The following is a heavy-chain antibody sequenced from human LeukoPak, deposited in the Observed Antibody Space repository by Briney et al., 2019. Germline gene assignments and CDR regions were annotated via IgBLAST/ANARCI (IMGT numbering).Heavy chain of an antibody. V-gene: IGHV3-30*01. CDR3: TRDAYNFNDFDY. CDR2: VSSHGNDG. D-gene: IGHD5-24*01. CDR1: EFTFSHFA. Sequence: GRSLRLSCAVSEFTFSHFAMHWVRQAPGKGLEWVAVVSSHGNDGYYADSVKGRFTISRDNSKNTLYLQIDGLRAEDTAICYCTRDAYNFNDFDYWGQGTLVTVSS. J-gene: IGHJ4*02.